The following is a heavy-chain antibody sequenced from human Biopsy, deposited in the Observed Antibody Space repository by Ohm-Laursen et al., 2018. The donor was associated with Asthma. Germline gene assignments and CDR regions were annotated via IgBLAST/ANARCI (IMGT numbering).Heavy chain of an antibody. Sequence: GSSVKVSCKASGYNFISFAIHWVRQAPGQRLEWMGWINAGDGNTKYSQKFQGRVTITRDTSASTAYMDLRSLRSEDTAMYYCARTYYDFLTGQVKDVFGVWGQGTMVTVSS. V-gene: IGHV1-3*01. J-gene: IGHJ3*01. CDR2: INAGDGNT. CDR1: GYNFISFA. D-gene: IGHD3-9*01. CDR3: ARTYYDFLTGQVKDVFGV.